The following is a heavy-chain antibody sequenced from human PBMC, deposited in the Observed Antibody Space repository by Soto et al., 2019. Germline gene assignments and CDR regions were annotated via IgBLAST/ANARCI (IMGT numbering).Heavy chain of an antibody. J-gene: IGHJ6*02. D-gene: IGHD2-2*01. V-gene: IGHV4-28*01. CDR3: ARNAARYCSSTSCYGDYGMDV. Sequence: SETLSLTCAVSGYSICSSNWWGWIRQPPGKGLEWIGYIYYSGSTYYNPSLKSRVTMSVDTSKNQFSLKLSSVTAVDTAVYYCARNAARYCSSTSCYGDYGMDVWGQGTTVTVSS. CDR2: IYYSGST. CDR1: GYSICSSNW.